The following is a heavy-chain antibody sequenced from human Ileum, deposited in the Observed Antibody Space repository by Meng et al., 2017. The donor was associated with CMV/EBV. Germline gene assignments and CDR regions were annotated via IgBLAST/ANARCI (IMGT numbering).Heavy chain of an antibody. Sequence: CKDPGDTFSAYTISWVRQAPGQGLEWMGGIIPTLGSAKYAQKFQGRLTITTDESTSTEYMDLNSLTSEDTAVYYCARGFGTTWYAFDYWGQGTLVTVSS. D-gene: IGHD6-13*01. CDR2: IIPTLGSA. V-gene: IGHV1-69*16. J-gene: IGHJ4*02. CDR3: ARGFGTTWYAFDY. CDR1: GDTFSAYT.